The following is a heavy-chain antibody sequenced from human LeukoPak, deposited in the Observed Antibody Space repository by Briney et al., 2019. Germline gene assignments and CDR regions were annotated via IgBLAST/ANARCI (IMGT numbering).Heavy chain of an antibody. D-gene: IGHD6-19*01. CDR3: ARSDSSGWTVLFDY. CDR1: GYTFNNYG. J-gene: IGHJ4*02. CDR2: VTSYNGDT. Sequence: ASVSVSFKASGYTFNNYGISWVRQAPGQGLEWMGWVTSYNGDTNYAQKFQGRVTMSTDTSTSTAYMELRSLRFDDTAVYYCARSDSSGWTVLFDYWGQGTLVTVSP. V-gene: IGHV1-18*01.